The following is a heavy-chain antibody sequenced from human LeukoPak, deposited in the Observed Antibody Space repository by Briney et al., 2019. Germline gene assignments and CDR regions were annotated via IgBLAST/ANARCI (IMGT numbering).Heavy chain of an antibody. J-gene: IGHJ4*02. CDR1: GYTFTGYY. Sequence: VKVSCKASGYTFTGYYMHWVRQAPGQGLEWMGWINPNSGGTNYAQKFQGRVAMTRDTSISTAYMELSRLRSDDTAVYYCARDAGRGDWDDYWGQGTLVTVSS. CDR2: INPNSGGT. CDR3: ARDAGRGDWDDY. D-gene: IGHD2-21*02. V-gene: IGHV1-2*02.